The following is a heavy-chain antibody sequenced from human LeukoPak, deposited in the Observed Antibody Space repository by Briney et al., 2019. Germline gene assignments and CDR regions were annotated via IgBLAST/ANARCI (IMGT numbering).Heavy chain of an antibody. Sequence: ASVKVSCKASGYTFTGYYMHWVRQAPGQGLEWMGWINPNSGGTNYAQKFQGRVTMTRDTSISTAYMELSRLRSDDTAVYYCARVLSLLRFGDALDYWGQGTLVTVSS. CDR3: ARVLSLLRFGDALDY. CDR1: GYTFTGYY. CDR2: INPNSGGT. V-gene: IGHV1-2*02. D-gene: IGHD3-10*01. J-gene: IGHJ4*02.